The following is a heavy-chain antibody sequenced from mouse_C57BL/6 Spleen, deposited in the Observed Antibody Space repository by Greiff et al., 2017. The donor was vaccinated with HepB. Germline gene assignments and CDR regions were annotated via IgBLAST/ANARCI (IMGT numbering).Heavy chain of an antibody. Sequence: QVQLQQSGAELVKPGASVKVSCKASGYTFTSYWMHWVKQRPGQGLEWIGRIHPSDSDTNYNQKFKGKATLTVDKSSSTAYMQLSSLTSEDSAVYYCAMEGITTVVEDYAMDYWGQGTSVTVSS. CDR1: GYTFTSYW. CDR2: IHPSDSDT. D-gene: IGHD1-1*01. CDR3: AMEGITTVVEDYAMDY. V-gene: IGHV1-74*01. J-gene: IGHJ4*01.